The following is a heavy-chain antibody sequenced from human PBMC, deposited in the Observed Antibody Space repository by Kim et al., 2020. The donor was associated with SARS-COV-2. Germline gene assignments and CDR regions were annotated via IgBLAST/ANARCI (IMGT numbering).Heavy chain of an antibody. CDR3: ARRGWLQGHFDY. CDR2: T. V-gene: IGHV4-59*08. Sequence: TNYHPPRKSRVSLSVDTSTNQFSLRLGSVTAADTAVYYCARRGWLQGHFDYWGQGTLVTVSS. D-gene: IGHD5-12*01. J-gene: IGHJ4*02.